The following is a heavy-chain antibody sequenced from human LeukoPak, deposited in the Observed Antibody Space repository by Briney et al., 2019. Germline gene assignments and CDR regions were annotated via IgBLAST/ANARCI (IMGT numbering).Heavy chain of an antibody. D-gene: IGHD2-15*01. CDR1: GLTFSDLW. CDR3: ARGGDWYGS. CDR2: IKEDGSEK. J-gene: IGHJ5*01. V-gene: IGHV3-7*01. Sequence: GGPLRLSCAASGLTFSDLWWSWVRQAPGKGLEWVANIKEDGSEKYYVDSVKGRFAISRDNAKNSLYLQMNSLRAEDTAVYYCARGGDWYGSWGQGTLVTVSS.